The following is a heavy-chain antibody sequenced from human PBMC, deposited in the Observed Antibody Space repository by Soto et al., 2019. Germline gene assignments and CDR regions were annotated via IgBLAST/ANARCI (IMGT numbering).Heavy chain of an antibody. V-gene: IGHV4-30-2*01. CDR1: GGSISSGGYS. J-gene: IGHJ3*02. Sequence: QLQLQESGSGLVKPSQTLSLTCAVSGGSISSGGYSWSWIRQPPGKGLEWIGYIYHSGSTYYNPSLKSRVTISVDRSKNQFSLKLSAVTAADTAVYYCASNYCSGCSCYRDAFDIWGQGTMVTVSS. D-gene: IGHD2-15*01. CDR3: ASNYCSGCSCYRDAFDI. CDR2: IYHSGST.